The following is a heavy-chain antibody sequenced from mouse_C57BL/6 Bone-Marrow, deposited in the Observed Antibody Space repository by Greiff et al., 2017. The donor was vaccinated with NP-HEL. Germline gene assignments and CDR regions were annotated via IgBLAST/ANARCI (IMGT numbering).Heavy chain of an antibody. CDR2: ISNGGGST. J-gene: IGHJ4*01. Sequence: EVKLVESGGGLVQPGGSLKLSCAASGFTFSDYYMYWVRQTPEKRLEWVAYISNGGGSTYYPDTVKGRFTISRDNAKNTLYLQMSRLKSEDTAMYYCARQTPAMDYWGQGTSVTVSS. CDR3: ARQTPAMDY. CDR1: GFTFSDYY. V-gene: IGHV5-12*01.